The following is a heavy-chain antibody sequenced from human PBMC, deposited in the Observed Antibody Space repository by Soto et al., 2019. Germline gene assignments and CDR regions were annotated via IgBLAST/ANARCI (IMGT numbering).Heavy chain of an antibody. J-gene: IGHJ6*02. D-gene: IGHD2-2*01. CDR1: GGTFSSYA. CDR3: ARYCSSTSCPRENYYYGMDV. Sequence: SVKVSCKASGGTFSSYAISWVRQAPGQGLEWMGGIIPIFGTANYAQKFQGRVTITADESTSTAYMELSSLRSEDTAVYYCARYCSSTSCPRENYYYGMDVWGQGTTVTV. CDR2: IIPIFGTA. V-gene: IGHV1-69*13.